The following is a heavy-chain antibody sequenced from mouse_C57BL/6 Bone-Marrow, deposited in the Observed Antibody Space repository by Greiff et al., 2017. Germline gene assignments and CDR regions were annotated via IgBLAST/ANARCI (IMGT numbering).Heavy chain of an antibody. CDR3: TTFYYGNYQDY. D-gene: IGHD2-1*01. Sequence: EVQRVESGAELVRPGASVKLSCTASGFNIKDDYMHWVKQRPEQGLEWIGWIDPENGDTEYASKFQGKATITADTSSNTAYLQLSSLTSEDTAVYYCTTFYYGNYQDYWGQGTTLTVSS. CDR2: IDPENGDT. J-gene: IGHJ2*01. V-gene: IGHV14-4*01. CDR1: GFNIKDDY.